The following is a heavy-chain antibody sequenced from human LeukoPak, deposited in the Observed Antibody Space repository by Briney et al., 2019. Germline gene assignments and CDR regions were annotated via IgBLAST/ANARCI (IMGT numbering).Heavy chain of an antibody. D-gene: IGHD2-2*01. CDR3: VKDRPCDTCMPMDA. Sequence: QAGGSLRLSCAASGFIFSDYSMSWLRQAPGKGLEGVAGLGRSSKTYYADSVKGRFSISRDNSKDTVYLQMNSLRDEDTAIYYCVKDRPCDTCMPMDAWGQGTTVTVSS. CDR1: GFIFSDYS. J-gene: IGHJ6*02. CDR2: LGRSSKT. V-gene: IGHV3-23*01.